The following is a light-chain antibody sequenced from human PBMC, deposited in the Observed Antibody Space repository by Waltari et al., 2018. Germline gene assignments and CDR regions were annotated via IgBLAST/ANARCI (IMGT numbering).Light chain of an antibody. CDR2: DAA. V-gene: IGKV3-11*01. CDR1: QNVGNS. Sequence: ENVLTQSPATLSLSPGEAATLSCRASQNVGNSLAWYQHKPGQAPRLLIYDAANRASGIPARFRGSGSGTDFTLTISSLEPDDFAVYYCQQRSNWHTFGQGTRLEIK. J-gene: IGKJ2*01. CDR3: QQRSNWHT.